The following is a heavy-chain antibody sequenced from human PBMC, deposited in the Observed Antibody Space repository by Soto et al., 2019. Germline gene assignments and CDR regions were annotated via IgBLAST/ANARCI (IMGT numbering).Heavy chain of an antibody. D-gene: IGHD3-22*01. CDR3: ARGRHYYDSSGYYPRWWFDP. Sequence: GGSLRLSCAASGFTFSSYDMRWVRQATGKGLGWVSAFGTAGDTYYPGSVKGRFTISRENAKNSLYLQMNSLRAGVTAVYYCARGRHYYDSSGYYPRWWFDPWGQGTLVTVSS. J-gene: IGHJ5*02. CDR1: GFTFSSYD. V-gene: IGHV3-13*01. CDR2: FGTAGDT.